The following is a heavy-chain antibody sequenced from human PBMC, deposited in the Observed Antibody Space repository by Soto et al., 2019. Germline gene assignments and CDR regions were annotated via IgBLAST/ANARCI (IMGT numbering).Heavy chain of an antibody. CDR2: INHSGST. CDR1: GGSFSGYY. V-gene: IGHV4-34*01. Sequence: QVQLQQWGAGLLKPSETLSLTCAVYGGSFSGYYWSWIRQPPGKGLEWIGEINHSGSTNYNPSLKRRVTISVDTSKNQFSLKLSSVTAADTAVYYCARERGILLWFGELNWFYPWGQGTLVTVSS. CDR3: ARERGILLWFGELNWFYP. J-gene: IGHJ5*02. D-gene: IGHD3-10*01.